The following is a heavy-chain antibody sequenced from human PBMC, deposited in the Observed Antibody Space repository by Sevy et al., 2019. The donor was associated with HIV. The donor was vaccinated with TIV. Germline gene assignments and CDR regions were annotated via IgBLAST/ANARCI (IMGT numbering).Heavy chain of an antibody. CDR3: AFTKGVFGVVMTSFFFDY. J-gene: IGHJ4*02. D-gene: IGHD3-3*01. V-gene: IGHV1-18*01. Sequence: ASVKVSCHASGYSFTSYGITCVRQAPGQGLEWMGWISAYNGNTNDAREFQGRLTMTTDTSTSTVYMDLRSLRSDDTAVYYCAFTKGVFGVVMTSFFFDYWGQGTPVTVSS. CDR2: ISAYNGNT. CDR1: GYSFTSYG.